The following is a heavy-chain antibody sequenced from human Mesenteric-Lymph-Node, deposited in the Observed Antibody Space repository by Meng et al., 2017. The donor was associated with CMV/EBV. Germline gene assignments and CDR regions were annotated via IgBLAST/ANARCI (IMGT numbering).Heavy chain of an antibody. CDR3: AKTLGFHNYGDYGF. CDR1: GYPFGTYG. J-gene: IGHJ4*02. CDR2: IRAGNGNI. V-gene: IGHV1-3*01. D-gene: IGHD4-17*01. Sequence: AFGYPFGTYGLHWVRQADGQGLGWMGWIRAGNGNIEYSQKFQDSITINRDTSTNTAYMELSSLRSEDTAVYYCAKTLGFHNYGDYGFWGQGTLVTVSS.